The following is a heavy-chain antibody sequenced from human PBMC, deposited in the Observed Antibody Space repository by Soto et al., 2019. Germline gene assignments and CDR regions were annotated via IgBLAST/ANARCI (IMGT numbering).Heavy chain of an antibody. CDR1: GFTVSSNY. V-gene: IGHV3-66*01. D-gene: IGHD2-2*01. Sequence: EVQLVESGGGLVQPGGSLRLSCAASGFTVSSNYMSWVRQAPGKGLEWVSVIYSGGSKYYEDSVKGRFTISRDDSKHKLYRQMNDLRAEDTAVYYCARESGVYRSSTSCSDAFDNWGQGTMVTVSS. CDR3: ARESGVYRSSTSCSDAFDN. CDR2: IYSGGSK. J-gene: IGHJ3*02.